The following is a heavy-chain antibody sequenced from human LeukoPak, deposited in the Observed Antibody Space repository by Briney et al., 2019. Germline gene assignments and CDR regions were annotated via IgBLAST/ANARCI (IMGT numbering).Heavy chain of an antibody. D-gene: IGHD4-17*01. CDR3: GRPRPGFGDYEK. J-gene: IGHJ4*02. Sequence: SGTLSLTCGVSGGSISNTNWWSWVRQPPGQGLEWIGEISLTGLTHYNPSLKSRVTISIDTSKNQFSLKLSFVTAADTAVYYCGRPRPGFGDYEKWGQGTLVTVSS. CDR1: GGSISNTNW. CDR2: ISLTGLT. V-gene: IGHV4-4*02.